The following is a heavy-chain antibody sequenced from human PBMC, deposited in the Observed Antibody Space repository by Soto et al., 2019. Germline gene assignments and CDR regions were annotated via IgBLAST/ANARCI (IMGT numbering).Heavy chain of an antibody. D-gene: IGHD1-1*01. Sequence: WGSLRLSCAASGFTFSSYAMHCVRQAPCKGLEWVAVISYDGSNKYYADSVKGRFTISRDNSKNTLYLQMNSLRAEDTAVYYSARAGTPFGHYGMDVWGQGTTVTVSS. CDR1: GFTFSSYA. CDR2: ISYDGSNK. J-gene: IGHJ6*02. CDR3: ARAGTPFGHYGMDV. V-gene: IGHV3-30-3*01.